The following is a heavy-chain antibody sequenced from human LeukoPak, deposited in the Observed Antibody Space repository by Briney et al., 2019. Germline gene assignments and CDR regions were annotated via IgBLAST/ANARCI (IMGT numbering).Heavy chain of an antibody. CDR2: IYTSGST. D-gene: IGHD3-3*01. CDR3: ARVTTIFGVPPYYYYYMDV. J-gene: IGHJ6*03. V-gene: IGHV4-4*07. Sequence: SETLSLTCTVSGGSISSYYWSWIRQPAGKGLEWIGRIYTSGSTNYNPSLKSRVTMSVDTSKNQFSLKLSSVTAADTAVYYCARVTTIFGVPPYYYYYMDVWGKGTTLTVSS. CDR1: GGSISSYY.